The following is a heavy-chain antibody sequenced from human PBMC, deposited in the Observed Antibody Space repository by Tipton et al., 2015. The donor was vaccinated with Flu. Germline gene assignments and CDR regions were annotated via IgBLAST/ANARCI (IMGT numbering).Heavy chain of an antibody. V-gene: IGHV3-30*02. D-gene: IGHD6-13*01. CDR1: GFTFSSYA. J-gene: IGHJ4*02. CDR3: AKDRSGSWTFDY. Sequence: SLRLSCAASGFTFSSYAMHWVRQAPGKGLEWVAVIQYDGSNIRYADSVKGRFTISRDNSKKTLYLQMNSLRGEDTGVYYCAKDRSGSWTFDYCGQGSLVTVSP. CDR2: IQYDGSNI.